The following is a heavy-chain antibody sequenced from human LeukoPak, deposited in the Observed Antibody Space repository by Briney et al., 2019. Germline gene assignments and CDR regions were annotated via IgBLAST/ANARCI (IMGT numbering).Heavy chain of an antibody. J-gene: IGHJ5*02. V-gene: IGHV4-59*12. Sequence: SETLSLTCTVSGGSISSYYWSWIRQPPGKGLEWIGYIYYSGSTNYNPSLKSRVTISVDTSKNQFSLKLSSVTAADTAVYYCATSKMRRSGYFLGRWFDPWGQGTLVTVSS. D-gene: IGHD3-3*01. CDR1: GGSISSYY. CDR3: ATSKMRRSGYFLGRWFDP. CDR2: IYYSGST.